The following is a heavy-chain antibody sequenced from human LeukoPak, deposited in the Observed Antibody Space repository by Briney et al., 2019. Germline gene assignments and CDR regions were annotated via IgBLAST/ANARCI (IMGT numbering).Heavy chain of an antibody. Sequence: GGSLRLSCAASGFTFNSYWMSWVRQAPGKGLEWVSSISSSSSYIYFADSVKGRFTISRDNAKNSLYLQMNSLRAEDTAVYYCARENRNNWFDPWGQGTLVTVSS. CDR2: ISSSSSYI. V-gene: IGHV3-21*01. J-gene: IGHJ5*02. CDR1: GFTFNSYW. CDR3: ARENRNNWFDP.